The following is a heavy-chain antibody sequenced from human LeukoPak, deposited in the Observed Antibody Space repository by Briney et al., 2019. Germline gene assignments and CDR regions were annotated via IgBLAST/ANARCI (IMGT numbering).Heavy chain of an antibody. CDR2: ISGSGGST. J-gene: IGHJ4*02. Sequence: PGGSLRLSCAASGFTFSSYAMSWVRQAPGKGLEWVSAISGSGGSTYYADSVKGRFTISRDNSKNTLYLQMNSLRAEDTAVYYCAKDRPLSIAVAGMNRGIDYGGQGTLVTVSS. CDR1: GFTFSSYA. D-gene: IGHD6-19*01. CDR3: AKDRPLSIAVAGMNRGIDY. V-gene: IGHV3-23*01.